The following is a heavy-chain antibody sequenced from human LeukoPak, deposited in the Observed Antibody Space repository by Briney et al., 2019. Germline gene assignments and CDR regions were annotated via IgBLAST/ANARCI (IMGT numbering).Heavy chain of an antibody. CDR2: IIPILGIA. Sequence: SVKVSCKASGGTFSSYAISWVRQAPGQGLEWMGRIIPILGIANYAQKFQGRVTITADKSTSTAYMELSSLRSEDTAVYYCARRDGSGLFDYWGQGTLVTVSS. D-gene: IGHD3-22*01. J-gene: IGHJ4*02. V-gene: IGHV1-69*04. CDR3: ARRDGSGLFDY. CDR1: GGTFSSYA.